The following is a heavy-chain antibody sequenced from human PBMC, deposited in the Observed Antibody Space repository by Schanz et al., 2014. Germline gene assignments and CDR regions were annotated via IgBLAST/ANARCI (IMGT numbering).Heavy chain of an antibody. V-gene: IGHV3-23*01. Sequence: DVQLLESGGGLVQPGGSLRLSCAASGFTFTNYAMSWVRQAPGKGLEWVSLISDSGDTAYYADSVKGRFTISRDNSNKTVDLQMNSLRAEDTALYYGERDELLWFGEVLSLDYWGQGALXTVSS. CDR3: ERDELLWFGEVLSLDY. CDR2: ISDSGDTA. J-gene: IGHJ4*02. CDR1: GFTFTNYA. D-gene: IGHD3-10*01.